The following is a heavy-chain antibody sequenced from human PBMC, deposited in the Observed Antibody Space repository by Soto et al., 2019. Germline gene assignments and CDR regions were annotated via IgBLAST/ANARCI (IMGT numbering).Heavy chain of an antibody. D-gene: IGHD6-13*01. CDR1: GGTLNNYA. CDR2: IITASGPA. Sequence: QVQLVQSGAEVKKPGSSLKVSCTASGGTLNNYAISWLRQAPGQGLEWMGGIITASGPANYAQKFQGRVSITADESTQTAHMDLSSLRSEDTAVYYCAAGGSWARLDNWGQGTLVTVSS. CDR3: AAGGSWARLDN. J-gene: IGHJ4*02. V-gene: IGHV1-69*01.